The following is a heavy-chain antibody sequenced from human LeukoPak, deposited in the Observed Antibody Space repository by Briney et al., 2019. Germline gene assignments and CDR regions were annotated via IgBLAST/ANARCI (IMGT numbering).Heavy chain of an antibody. Sequence: TGGSLRLSCAASGFTFSSSVMSWVRQAPGKGLEWVSVISGNSDYTYYADSVKGRFTISRDNSKNTLYLQMNSLRVEDTAVYYCARDLDQYQLLYSYYGMDVWGQGTTVTVSS. J-gene: IGHJ6*02. CDR2: ISGNSDYT. V-gene: IGHV3-23*01. CDR3: ARDLDQYQLLYSYYGMDV. CDR1: GFTFSSSV. D-gene: IGHD2-2*01.